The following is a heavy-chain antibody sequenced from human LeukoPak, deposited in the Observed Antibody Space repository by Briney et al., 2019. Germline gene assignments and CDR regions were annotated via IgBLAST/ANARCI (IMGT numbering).Heavy chain of an antibody. CDR3: ARSKMYYDFSYYYMDV. CDR2: IYYSGST. CDR1: GGSISSHY. D-gene: IGHD3-3*01. V-gene: IGHV4-59*11. Sequence: SETLSLTCTVSGGSISSHYWSWIRQPPGKGLKWIGYIYYSGSTNYNPSLKSRVTISVDTSKNQFSLKLSSVTAADTAVYYCARSKMYYDFSYYYMDVWGKGTTVTVSS. J-gene: IGHJ6*03.